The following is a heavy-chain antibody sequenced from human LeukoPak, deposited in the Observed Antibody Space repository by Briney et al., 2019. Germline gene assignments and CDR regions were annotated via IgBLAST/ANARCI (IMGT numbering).Heavy chain of an antibody. CDR3: ARFGGRSEDAFDI. V-gene: IGHV1-69*04. CDR1: GGTFNNFA. J-gene: IGHJ3*02. CDR2: IIPILDLP. D-gene: IGHD3-16*01. Sequence: SVKVSCKASGGTFNNFAFSWVRQAPEQVLEWMGRIIPILDLPYYAQTFQGRVTITADISTSTVYMELSTLRSEDTAVYYCARFGGRSEDAFDIWGQGTVVTVSS.